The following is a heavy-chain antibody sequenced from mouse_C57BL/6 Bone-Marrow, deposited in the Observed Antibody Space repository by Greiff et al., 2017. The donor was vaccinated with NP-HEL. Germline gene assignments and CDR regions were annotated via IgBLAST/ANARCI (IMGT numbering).Heavy chain of an antibody. J-gene: IGHJ4*01. CDR2: IRNKANGYTT. CDR1: GFTFTDYY. D-gene: IGHD2-4*01. CDR3: ARSIYYDYADDPFCAMDY. V-gene: IGHV7-3*01. Sequence: EVKLMESGGGLVQPGGSLSLSCAASGFTFTDYYMSWVRQPPGKALEWLVFIRNKANGYTTEHSATVKGRFTISRDSSQSILYIQMNALRAEDSATYYCARSIYYDYADDPFCAMDYWGQGTSVTVSS.